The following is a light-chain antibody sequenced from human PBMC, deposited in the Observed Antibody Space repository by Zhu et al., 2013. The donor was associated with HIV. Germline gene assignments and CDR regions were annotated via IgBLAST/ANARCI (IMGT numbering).Light chain of an antibody. Sequence: DIQMTQSPSSLSVFVGDRVTITCRASQTISNYLNWYQQKPGKAPKLLIYAASTLQSGVPSRFSGSGSGTDFTLTISCLQSEDFATYYCQQYYSYPPTFGQGTKLEIK. CDR3: QQYYSYPPT. CDR2: AAS. CDR1: QTISNY. J-gene: IGKJ2*01. V-gene: IGKV1-39*01.